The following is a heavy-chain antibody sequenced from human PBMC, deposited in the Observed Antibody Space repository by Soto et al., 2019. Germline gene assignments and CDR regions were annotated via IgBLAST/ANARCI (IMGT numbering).Heavy chain of an antibody. Sequence: GASVKVSCKASGFTFTSSAVQWVRQARGQRLEWIGWIVVGSGNTNYAQKFQERVTITRDMSTSTAYMELSSLRSEDTAVYYCAARYGDYVSKLRSGHSLLVAGIDYWGQGTLVTVSS. CDR3: AARYGDYVSKLRSGHSLLVAGIDY. D-gene: IGHD4-17*01. J-gene: IGHJ4*02. CDR2: IVVGSGNT. CDR1: GFTFTSSA. V-gene: IGHV1-58*01.